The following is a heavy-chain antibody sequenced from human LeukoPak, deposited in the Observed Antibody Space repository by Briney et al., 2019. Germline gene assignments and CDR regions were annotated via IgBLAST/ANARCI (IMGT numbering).Heavy chain of an antibody. J-gene: IGHJ4*02. D-gene: IGHD1-26*01. CDR3: ARETQGGNFDY. CDR1: GFTFSSYG. Sequence: PGGSLRLSCAASGFTFSSYGMHWVRQAPGKGLDWVAVIWYDGNTKYYSDSVKGRFTISRDNSKNTLYLQMNSLRAEDTAVYCCARETQGGNFDYWGQGALVTVSS. V-gene: IGHV3-33*01. CDR2: IWYDGNTK.